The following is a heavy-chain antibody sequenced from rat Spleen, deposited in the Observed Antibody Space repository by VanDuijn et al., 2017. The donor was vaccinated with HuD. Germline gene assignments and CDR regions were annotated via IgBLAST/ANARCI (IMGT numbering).Heavy chain of an antibody. CDR3: TRPYGYNLFYFDY. CDR1: GFTFRDYY. D-gene: IGHD1-9*01. CDR2: ISYDGGST. J-gene: IGHJ2*01. V-gene: IGHV5-20*01. Sequence: EVQLVEYDGGLVQPGRSLKLSCAASGFTFRDYYMAWVRQAPTKGMEWVASISYDGGSTYYRDSVQGRFTISRDNAKSSLYLQLDSLRSDDTATYYCTRPYGYNLFYFDYWGQGVMVTVSS.